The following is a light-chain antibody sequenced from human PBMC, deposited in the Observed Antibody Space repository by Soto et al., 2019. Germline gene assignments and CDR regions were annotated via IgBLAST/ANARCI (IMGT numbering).Light chain of an antibody. CDR1: SSNIGAGYD. V-gene: IGLV1-40*01. CDR3: QSYDSSLSLVV. CDR2: GNS. J-gene: IGLJ2*01. Sequence: QSVVTQPPSVSGAPGQRVTISCTGSSSNIGAGYDVHWYQQLPGTAPKLLIYGNSNRPSGVPDRFSGSKSGTSVSLAITGLQAEDEADYYCQSYDSSLSLVVFGGGTKLTVL.